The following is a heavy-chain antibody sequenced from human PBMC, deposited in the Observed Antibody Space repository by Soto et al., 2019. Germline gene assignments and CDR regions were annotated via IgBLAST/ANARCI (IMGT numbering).Heavy chain of an antibody. D-gene: IGHD2-2*01. J-gene: IGHJ6*02. CDR1: GYSFTSYW. CDR2: IDPSDSYT. CDR3: ARRGDVGYCSSTSCYLGGYYYYGMDV. Sequence: PGESLKISCKGSGYSFTSYWISWVRQMPGKGLKWMGRIDPSDSYTNYSPSFQGHVTISADKSISTAYLQWSSLKASDTAMYYCARRGDVGYCSSTSCYLGGYYYYGMDVWGQGTTVTVSS. V-gene: IGHV5-10-1*01.